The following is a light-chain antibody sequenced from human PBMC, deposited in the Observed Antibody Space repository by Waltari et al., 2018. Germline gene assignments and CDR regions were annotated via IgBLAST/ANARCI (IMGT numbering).Light chain of an antibody. CDR2: HAI. J-gene: IGLJ2*01. CDR1: RCHVGCYDN. Sequence: QSPLTHPASVSVSAAQSTSISWPVTRCHVGCYDNVCWYQHCPGKAPKLIIYHAIHRPSGVSNRFSGSKSGNSASLTISGLQAEDEADYYCGSFISSTTGIFGGGTRLTVL. CDR3: GSFISSTTGI. V-gene: IGLV2-14*03.